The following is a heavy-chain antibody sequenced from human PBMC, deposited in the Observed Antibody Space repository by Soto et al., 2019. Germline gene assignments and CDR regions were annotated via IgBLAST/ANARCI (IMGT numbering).Heavy chain of an antibody. CDR3: ARWSDLYYYYGMDV. CDR2: MNPNSGNR. V-gene: IGHV1-8*01. Sequence: ASLNVSGKASGYTFTSYEITWVRQATVQGLEWMGWMNPNSGNRGYAQKFQGRVTMTRNTRISTDYMELSSLRSEDTAVYYCARWSDLYYYYGMDVWGQGTTVNVSS. J-gene: IGHJ6*02. CDR1: GYTFTSYE. D-gene: IGHD3-3*01.